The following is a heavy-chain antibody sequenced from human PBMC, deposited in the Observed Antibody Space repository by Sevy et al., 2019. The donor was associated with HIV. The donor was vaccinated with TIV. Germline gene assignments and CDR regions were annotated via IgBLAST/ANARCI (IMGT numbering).Heavy chain of an antibody. CDR1: GFTFSSYS. J-gene: IGHJ6*02. V-gene: IGHV3-21*01. D-gene: IGHD6-19*01. Sequence: GSLRLSCAASGFTFSSYSMNWVRQAPGKGLEWVSSISSSSSYIYYADSVKGRFTISRDNAKNSLYLQMNSLRAEDTAVYYCARDWAVAGTHYYYGMDVWGQGTTVTVSS. CDR2: ISSSSSYI. CDR3: ARDWAVAGTHYYYGMDV.